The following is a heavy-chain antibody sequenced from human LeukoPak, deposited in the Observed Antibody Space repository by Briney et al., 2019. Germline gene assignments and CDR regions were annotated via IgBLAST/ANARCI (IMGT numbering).Heavy chain of an antibody. D-gene: IGHD2-2*01. Sequence: GGSLRLSCADSGCTFSTYGMSWVRQAPGRGLEWASGISGSGGSTYYADSVKGRFTISRDNAKNVVYLQMNSVRAEDTAVYYCAKDVGGDPSTDRPGYWGRGTLVT. CDR3: AKDVGGDPSTDRPGY. J-gene: IGHJ4*02. CDR1: GCTFSTYG. CDR2: ISGSGGST. V-gene: IGHV3-23*01.